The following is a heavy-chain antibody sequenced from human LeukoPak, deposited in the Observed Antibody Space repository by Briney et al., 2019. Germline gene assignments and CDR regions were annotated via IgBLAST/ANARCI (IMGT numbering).Heavy chain of an antibody. CDR3: ARDLITIFGVVGRLFDY. D-gene: IGHD3-3*01. J-gene: IGHJ4*02. Sequence: ASVKVSCKASGYTFTGYYMHWVRQAPGQGLEWMGWINPNSGGTNYAQKFQGRVTMTRDTSISTAYMELRSLRSDDTAVYYCARDLITIFGVVGRLFDYWGQGTLVTVSS. CDR2: INPNSGGT. CDR1: GYTFTGYY. V-gene: IGHV1-2*02.